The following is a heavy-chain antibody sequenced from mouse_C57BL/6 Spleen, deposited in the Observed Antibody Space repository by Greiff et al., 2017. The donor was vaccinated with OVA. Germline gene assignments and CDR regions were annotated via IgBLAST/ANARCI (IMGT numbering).Heavy chain of an antibody. Sequence: EVQLVESEGGLVQPGSSMKLSCTASGFTFSDYYMAWVRQVPEKGLEWVANINYDGSSTYYLDSLKSRFIISRDNAKNILYLQMSSLKSEDTATYYCARVYYGSPYWYFDVWGTGTTVTVSS. D-gene: IGHD1-1*01. CDR1: GFTFSDYY. J-gene: IGHJ1*03. V-gene: IGHV5-16*01. CDR2: INYDGSST. CDR3: ARVYYGSPYWYFDV.